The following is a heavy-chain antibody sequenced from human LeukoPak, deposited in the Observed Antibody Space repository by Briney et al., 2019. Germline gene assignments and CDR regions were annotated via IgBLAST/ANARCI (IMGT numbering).Heavy chain of an antibody. Sequence: PGGSLRLSCAASGFTFSSYDMHWVRQAPGKGLEWVAVISYDGSNKYYADSVKGRFTISRDNSKNTLYLQMNSLRAEDTAVYYCAKGREGGYSYGPDVFDIWGQGTMVTVSS. J-gene: IGHJ3*02. V-gene: IGHV3-30*18. CDR2: ISYDGSNK. CDR1: GFTFSSYD. CDR3: AKGREGGYSYGPDVFDI. D-gene: IGHD5-18*01.